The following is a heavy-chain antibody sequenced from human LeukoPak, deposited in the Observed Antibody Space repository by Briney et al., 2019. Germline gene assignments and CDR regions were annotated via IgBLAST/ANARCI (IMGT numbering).Heavy chain of an antibody. CDR1: GGSIISYY. J-gene: IGHJ4*02. Sequence: SETLSLTCTVSGGSIISYYWSWIRQPPGKGLEWIGYIYYSGNTNYNPSLKSRVTISLDTSMNQFSLKQSSVAAADTAVYYCARGSLTGRTGYDFVSWGQGTLVTVSS. V-gene: IGHV4-59*01. CDR3: ARGSLTGRTGYDFVS. CDR2: IYYSGNT. D-gene: IGHD3-9*01.